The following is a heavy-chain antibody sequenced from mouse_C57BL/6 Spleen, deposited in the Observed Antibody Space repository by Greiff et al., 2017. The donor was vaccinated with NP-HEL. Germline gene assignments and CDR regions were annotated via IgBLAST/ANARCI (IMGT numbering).Heavy chain of an antibody. CDR2: IYPGSGNT. Sequence: VKLMESGAELVRPGASVKLSCKASGYTFTDYYINWVKQRPGQGLEWIARIYPGSGNTYYNEKFKGKATLTAEKSSSTAYMQLSSLTSEDSAVYFCARSYDYDGHYFDYWGQGTTLTVSS. V-gene: IGHV1-76*01. CDR1: GYTFTDYY. CDR3: ARSYDYDGHYFDY. D-gene: IGHD2-4*01. J-gene: IGHJ2*01.